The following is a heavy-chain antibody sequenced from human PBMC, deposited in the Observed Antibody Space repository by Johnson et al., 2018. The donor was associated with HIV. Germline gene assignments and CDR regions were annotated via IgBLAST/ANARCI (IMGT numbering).Heavy chain of an antibody. Sequence: QVQLVESGGGLVQPGGSLRLSCSASGFSFNNYWMNWVRQAPGKGLEWVAVIWYDGSNKYYADSVKGRFTISRDNSKNTIYLQMNSLRVEDTAVYYCAKPYYDFWSGYYEYNAFDIWGQGTLVTVSS. CDR3: AKPYYDFWSGYYEYNAFDI. V-gene: IGHV3-33*08. J-gene: IGHJ3*02. D-gene: IGHD3-3*01. CDR1: GFSFNNYW. CDR2: IWYDGSNK.